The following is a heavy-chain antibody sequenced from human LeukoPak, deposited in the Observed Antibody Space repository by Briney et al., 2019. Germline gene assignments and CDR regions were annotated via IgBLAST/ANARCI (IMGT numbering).Heavy chain of an antibody. V-gene: IGHV4-34*01. CDR3: ARSVSREGHNFIAYYFDY. Sequence: SETLSLTCAVYGESFSDYYWTWIRQPPGKGLEWIGEIEDSGSTNSNPSLKSRVTLSVDTSKSQLSLRLNSVTAADTAVYFCARSVSREGHNFIAYYFDYWSQGTLVTVSS. CDR2: IEDSGST. CDR1: GESFSDYY. J-gene: IGHJ4*02. D-gene: IGHD5-24*01.